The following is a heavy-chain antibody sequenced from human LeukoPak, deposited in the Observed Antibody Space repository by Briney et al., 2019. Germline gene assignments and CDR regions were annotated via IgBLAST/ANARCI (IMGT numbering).Heavy chain of an antibody. CDR1: GFTFSSYA. J-gene: IGHJ6*02. CDR2: ISYDGNNK. CDR3: AKDLGGMGIATTGTDYYYGMDV. Sequence: GGSLRLSCAASGFTFSSYAMHWVRQAPGKGLEWVAVISYDGNNKYYVDSVKGRFTISRDNSKNTLYLQMNSLRPEDTAVYYCAKDLGGMGIATTGTDYYYGMDVWGQGTTVTVSS. D-gene: IGHD6-13*01. V-gene: IGHV3-30*04.